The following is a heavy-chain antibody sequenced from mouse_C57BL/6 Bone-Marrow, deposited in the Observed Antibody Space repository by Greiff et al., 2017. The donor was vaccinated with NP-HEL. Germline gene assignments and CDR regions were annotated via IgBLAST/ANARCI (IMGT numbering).Heavy chain of an antibody. V-gene: IGHV1-81*01. CDR1: GYTFTSYG. J-gene: IGHJ4*01. Sequence: QVQLQQSGAELARPGASVKLSCKASGYTFTSYGISWVKQRTGQGLEWIGEIYPRSGNTYYNEKFKGQATLTADKSSSTSYTEIRSLTSEDSAVYFCANGYYAMDYWGQGTSVTVSS. CDR3: ANGYYAMDY. CDR2: IYPRSGNT.